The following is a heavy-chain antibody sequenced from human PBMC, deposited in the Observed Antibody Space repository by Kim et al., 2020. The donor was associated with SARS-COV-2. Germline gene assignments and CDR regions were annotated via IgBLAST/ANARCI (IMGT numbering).Heavy chain of an antibody. CDR1: GFTVSSNY. V-gene: IGHV3-53*01. J-gene: IGHJ5*02. CDR2: IYSGGST. Sequence: GGSLRLSCAASGFTVSSNYMSWVRQAPGKGLEWVSVIYSGGSTYYADSVKGRFTISRDNSKNTLYLQMNSLRAEDTAVYYCARYVAGKEYNWFDPWGQGTLVTVSS. CDR3: ARYVAGKEYNWFDP. D-gene: IGHD6-19*01.